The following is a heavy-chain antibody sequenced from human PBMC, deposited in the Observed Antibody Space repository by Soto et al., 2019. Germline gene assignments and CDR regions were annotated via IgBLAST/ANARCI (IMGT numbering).Heavy chain of an antibody. D-gene: IGHD6-25*01. CDR3: ARGIQSGGSDGGRFDR. Sequence: QEQLQESGPRLVKSSKTLSLTCSVSGGSIVGYYWTWVRQPPGQALEWIGYVYYTGVTRSNPSLKSQLTMSIDTPKNKFTPKRSSVTAADTALYYCARGIQSGGSDGGRFDRSGQGILVNVSS. CDR1: GGSIVGYY. CDR2: VYYTGVT. J-gene: IGHJ5*02. V-gene: IGHV4-59*01.